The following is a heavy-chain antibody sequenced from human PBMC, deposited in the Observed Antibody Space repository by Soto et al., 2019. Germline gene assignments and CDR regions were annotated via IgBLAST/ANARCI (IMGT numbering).Heavy chain of an antibody. CDR3: ARVKGIAAAAFRHWFDP. D-gene: IGHD6-13*01. J-gene: IGHJ5*02. V-gene: IGHV4-34*01. CDR1: GGSFSGYY. Sequence: SETLSLTCAVYGGSFSGYYWSWIRQPPGKGLEWIGEINHSGSTNYNPSLKSRVTISVDTSKNQFSLKLSSVTAADTAVYYCARVKGIAAAAFRHWFDPWGQGTLVTVSS. CDR2: INHSGST.